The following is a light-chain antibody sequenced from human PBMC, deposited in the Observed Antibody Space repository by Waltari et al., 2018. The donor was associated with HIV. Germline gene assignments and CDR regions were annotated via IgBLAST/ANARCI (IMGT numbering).Light chain of an antibody. CDR2: AAS. Sequence: DIQMTQSPSSLSASVGDRVTITCRASQSISSYLNWHKQKPGKAPKLLIYAASSLQSGVPSRFSGSGSGTDFTLTISSLQPEDFATYYCQQSYSTPYSFGQGTKLEIK. J-gene: IGKJ2*03. CDR3: QQSYSTPYS. CDR1: QSISSY. V-gene: IGKV1-39*01.